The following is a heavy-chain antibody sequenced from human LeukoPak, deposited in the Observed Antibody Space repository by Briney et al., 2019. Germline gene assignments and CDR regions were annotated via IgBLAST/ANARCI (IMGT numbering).Heavy chain of an antibody. Sequence: SETLSLTCTVSRGSMSHYYWSWIRQPPGKGLEWIGTIYYSGSTYYNPSLKSRVTISVDTSKNQFSLKLHSVAAADTAVYYCARHRDSCSYVMDVWGQGTPVTVSS. D-gene: IGHD2-15*01. J-gene: IGHJ6*02. CDR3: ARHRDSCSYVMDV. CDR1: RGSMSHYY. V-gene: IGHV4-59*04. CDR2: IYYSGST.